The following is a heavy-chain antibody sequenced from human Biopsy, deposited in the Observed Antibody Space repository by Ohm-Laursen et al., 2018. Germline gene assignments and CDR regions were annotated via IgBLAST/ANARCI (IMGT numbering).Heavy chain of an antibody. D-gene: IGHD3-22*01. CDR1: GGDINNYY. CDR3: ASVVLGPTNDAFDL. V-gene: IGHV4-4*07. Sequence: SDTLSLTCNVSGGDINNYYWSWIRQPSGKGLEWIGRIYPGGSTNYNPSLKSRVTMSVETSKKQLSLRLRSVTAADTAMYYCASVVLGPTNDAFDLWGQGKMVVVSS. CDR2: IYPGGST. J-gene: IGHJ3*01.